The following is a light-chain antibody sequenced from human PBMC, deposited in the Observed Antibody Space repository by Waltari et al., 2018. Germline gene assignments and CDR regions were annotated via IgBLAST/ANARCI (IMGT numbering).Light chain of an antibody. J-gene: IGKJ1*01. CDR2: DAS. CDR3: QKYGTLPAT. Sequence: EIVLTQSPGTLSLSPGERATLSCRASQSVSKYLAWYQQKPGQAPRLLFYDASTRATGIPDRFSGSGWGTDFSLTISRLEPEDFAVYYCQKYGTLPATFGQGTKVQMK. CDR1: QSVSKY. V-gene: IGKV3-20*01.